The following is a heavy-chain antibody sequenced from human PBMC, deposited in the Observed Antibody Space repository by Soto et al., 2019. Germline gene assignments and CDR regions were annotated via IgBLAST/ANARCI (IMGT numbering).Heavy chain of an antibody. J-gene: IGHJ4*02. D-gene: IGHD3-16*02. CDR1: GFSLSTSGVG. V-gene: IGHV2-5*02. CDR2: IYWDDDK. Sequence: SGPTLVNPTQTLTLTCTFSGFSLSTSGVGVGWIRQLPGKALEWLALIYWDDDKRYSPSLKSRLTITKDTSKNQVVLTMTNMDPVDTATYYCAYSSDPLGELSLFYSPFDYWGQGTLVTVSS. CDR3: AYSSDPLGELSLFYSPFDY.